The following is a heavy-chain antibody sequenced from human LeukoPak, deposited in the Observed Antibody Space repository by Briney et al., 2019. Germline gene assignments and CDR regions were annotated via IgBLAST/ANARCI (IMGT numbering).Heavy chain of an antibody. CDR3: AKDPIAVAGNNYYGMDV. J-gene: IGHJ6*02. CDR1: GFTFSSYG. D-gene: IGHD6-19*01. V-gene: IGHV3-30*18. CDR2: ISSDGSNK. Sequence: GGSLRLSCAASGFTFSSYGMYWVRQAPGKGLEWLAVISSDGSNKYYADSVKGRFTISRDNSKNTLYLQMNSLRAEDTAVYYRAKDPIAVAGNNYYGMDVWGQGTTVSVSS.